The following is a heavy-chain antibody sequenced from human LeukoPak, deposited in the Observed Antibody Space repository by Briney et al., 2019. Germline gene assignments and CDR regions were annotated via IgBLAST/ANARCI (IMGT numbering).Heavy chain of an antibody. D-gene: IGHD7-27*01. J-gene: IGHJ4*02. CDR3: ARLTGDGYIQDY. CDR2: IWYDGSNK. V-gene: IGHV3-33*01. CDR1: GFTFSSYG. Sequence: PGGSLRLSCAASGFTFSSYGMPWVRQAPGKGLEWVAVIWYDGSNKYYADSVKGRFTISRDNSKNTLYLQMNSLRAEDTAVYYCARLTGDGYIQDYWGQGTLVTVSS.